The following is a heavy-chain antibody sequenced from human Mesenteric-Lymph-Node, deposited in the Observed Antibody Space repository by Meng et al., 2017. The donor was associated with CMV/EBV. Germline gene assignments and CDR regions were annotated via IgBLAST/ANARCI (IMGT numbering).Heavy chain of an antibody. CDR3: VRLVVRGVVGP. CDR1: GYTFTSYD. Sequence: SVKVSCKASGYTFTSYDINWVRQASGQGLEWLGWMNPNSGNAGYAQKFQGRVTMTRDTSISTAYMELSSLTSEDTAVYFCVRLVVRGVVGPWGQGTLVTVSS. J-gene: IGHJ5*02. CDR2: MNPNSGNA. D-gene: IGHD3-10*01. V-gene: IGHV1-8*01.